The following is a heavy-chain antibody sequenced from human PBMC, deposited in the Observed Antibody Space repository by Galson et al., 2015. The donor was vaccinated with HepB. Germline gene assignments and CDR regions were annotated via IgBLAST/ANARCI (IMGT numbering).Heavy chain of an antibody. CDR3: ASGDLYYYYGMDV. CDR2: ISAYNGNT. Sequence: SVKVSCKASGYTFTSYGISWVRQAPGQGLEWMGWISAYNGNTNYAQKLQGRVTMTTDTSTSTAYMELRSLRSGDTAVYYCASGDLYYYYGMDVWGQGTTVTVSS. V-gene: IGHV1-18*04. CDR1: GYTFTSYG. J-gene: IGHJ6*02.